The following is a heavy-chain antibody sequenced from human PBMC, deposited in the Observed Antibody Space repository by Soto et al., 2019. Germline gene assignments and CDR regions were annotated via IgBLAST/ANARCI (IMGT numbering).Heavy chain of an antibody. J-gene: IGHJ4*02. CDR3: ARAGSTWRYFFDY. V-gene: IGHV4-59*01. CDR1: GGSISSDY. CDR2: VYYSGTT. Sequence: QVQLQESGPGLVKPSETLSLTCTVSGGSISSDYWTWIRQPPVQGLEWVGYVYYSGTTYYNPSLQSRVTISVDTSKNQFSLKVKSVTAADTAIYYCARAGSTWRYFFDYWGQGSLVTVSS. D-gene: IGHD6-13*01.